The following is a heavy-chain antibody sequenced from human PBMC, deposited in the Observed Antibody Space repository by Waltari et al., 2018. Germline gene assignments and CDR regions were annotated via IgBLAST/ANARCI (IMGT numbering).Heavy chain of an antibody. Sequence: EVMLVEAGGDLVQRGGSLRLSCAVSGFSVGDNFLAWVRQAPGNGLEWVSVIYRDGYTYSQDSAKGRFTISRDGLKNTLYLQMDSLRPEDTALYYCARGGGYRVFDSWGQGTLVTVSA. J-gene: IGHJ4*02. V-gene: IGHV3-66*01. D-gene: IGHD2-15*01. CDR2: IYRDGYT. CDR3: ARGGGYRVFDS. CDR1: GFSVGDNF.